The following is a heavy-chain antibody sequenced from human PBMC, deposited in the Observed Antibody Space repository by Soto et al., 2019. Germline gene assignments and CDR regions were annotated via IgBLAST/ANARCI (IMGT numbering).Heavy chain of an antibody. CDR1: GGSFSGYY. J-gene: IGHJ4*02. CDR3: ARVPSSSIFGVVPNWFSF. D-gene: IGHD3-3*01. Sequence: PSETLSLTCAVYGGSFSGYYWSWIRQPPGKGLEWIGEINHSGSTNYNPSLKSRVTISVDTSKNQFSLKLSSVTAVDTAVYYCARVPSSSIFGVVPNWFSFWGQGTLVTVSS. V-gene: IGHV4-34*01. CDR2: INHSGST.